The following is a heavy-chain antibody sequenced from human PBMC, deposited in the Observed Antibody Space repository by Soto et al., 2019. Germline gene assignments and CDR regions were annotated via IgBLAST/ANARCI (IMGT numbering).Heavy chain of an antibody. Sequence: SETLSLTCTVSGGSISSYYWGWIRQPPGKGLEWIGYIHYSGSTNYNPSLRSRVTISVDTPKNQFSLKVNSMTAADTAIYYCARGGVAARKGRWFDPWGQGTLVTVSS. CDR3: ARGGVAARKGRWFDP. J-gene: IGHJ5*02. D-gene: IGHD6-25*01. CDR2: IHYSGST. V-gene: IGHV4-59*01. CDR1: GGSISSYY.